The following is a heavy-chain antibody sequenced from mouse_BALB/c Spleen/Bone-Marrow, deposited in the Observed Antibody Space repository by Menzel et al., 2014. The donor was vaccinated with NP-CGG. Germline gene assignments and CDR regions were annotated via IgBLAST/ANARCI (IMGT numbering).Heavy chain of an antibody. J-gene: IGHJ3*01. V-gene: IGHV1S53*02. CDR2: ISPGNGDI. D-gene: IGHD1-1*01. CDR3: KSNNYGSSRGFAY. CDR1: GYTFTDHA. Sequence: QVQLQQSDAELVKPGASVKISCKASGYTFTDHAIHWVKQKPEQGLEWIGYISPGNGDIKYNEKFKGKATLTADKSSSTAFMQLNSQTSEESAVYFCKSNNYGSSRGFAYWGQGTLVTVSS.